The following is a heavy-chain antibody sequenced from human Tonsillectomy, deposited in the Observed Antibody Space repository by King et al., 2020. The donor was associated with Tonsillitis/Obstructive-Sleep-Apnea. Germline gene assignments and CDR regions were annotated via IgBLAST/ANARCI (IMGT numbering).Heavy chain of an antibody. CDR2: IYYTGST. J-gene: IGHJ3*02. CDR1: GGSISSYY. CDR3: AREGLRYAFDI. V-gene: IGHV4-59*01. D-gene: IGHD4-17*01. Sequence: QLQESGPGLVKPSETLSLTCIVSGGSISSYYWSWIRQPPGKGLECIGYIYYTGSTNYNPSLKSRVTISVDTSKKQFSLKLSSVTAANTAMYYCAREGLRYAFDIWGQGTMVTVSS.